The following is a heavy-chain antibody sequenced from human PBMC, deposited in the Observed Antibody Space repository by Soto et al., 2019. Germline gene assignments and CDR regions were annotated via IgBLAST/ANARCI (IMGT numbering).Heavy chain of an antibody. D-gene: IGHD2-15*01. J-gene: IGHJ5*02. V-gene: IGHV4-31*03. CDR2: IYYSGST. CDR3: AKGYCSGGSCYSRSWFDP. Sequence: SETLSLTCTVSGGSISSGGYYWSWIRQHPGKGLEWIGYIYYSGSTYYNPSLKSRVTISVDTSKNQFSLKLSSVTAADTAVYYCAKGYCSGGSCYSRSWFDPWGQGTLVTV. CDR1: GGSISSGGYY.